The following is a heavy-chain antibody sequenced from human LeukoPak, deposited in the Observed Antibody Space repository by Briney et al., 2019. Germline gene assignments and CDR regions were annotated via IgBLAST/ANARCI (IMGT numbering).Heavy chain of an antibody. CDR2: VYYDGTS. J-gene: IGHJ4*02. D-gene: IGHD5-24*01. V-gene: IGHV4-39*01. CDR3: VRHISTNTGYFDS. Sequence: SETLSLTCTVSGGSINSHSYYWGWIRQPPGKGLEWIGSVYYDGTSYSNPSLTSRAAVLVDTSRDEFSLDLSFVTAADTAVYYCVRHISTNTGYFDSCGQGTLVSVSS. CDR1: GGSINSHSYY.